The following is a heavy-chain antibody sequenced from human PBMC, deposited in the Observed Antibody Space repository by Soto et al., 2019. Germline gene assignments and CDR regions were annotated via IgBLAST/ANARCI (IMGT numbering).Heavy chain of an antibody. V-gene: IGHV1-18*01. Sequence: QIQLVQSGPEVKKPGASVKVSCKASGYTFINYAISWVRQAPGQGLEWRGWISTYKGNTNYAQTLQGRVTMTTDTSTSTAYMELRSLRSDDTAVYYCARVEATTDAFDIWGQGTMVTVSS. D-gene: IGHD1-1*01. CDR1: GYTFINYA. CDR3: ARVEATTDAFDI. CDR2: ISTYKGNT. J-gene: IGHJ3*02.